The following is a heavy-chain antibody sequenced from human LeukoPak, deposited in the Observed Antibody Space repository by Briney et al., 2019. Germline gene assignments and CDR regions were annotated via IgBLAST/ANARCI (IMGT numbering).Heavy chain of an antibody. CDR1: GGSIGNYY. CDR2: IYTSGTT. D-gene: IGHD4-17*01. CDR3: AREQSAFLSDGDYPSYFDY. V-gene: IGHV4-4*07. J-gene: IGHJ4*02. Sequence: PSETLSLTCTVSGGSIGNYYWNWIRQPAGKGLEWIGRIYTSGTTNYNPSLKSRVTISVDKSKNQFSLKLSSVTAADTAVYYCAREQSAFLSDGDYPSYFDYWGQGALVTVSS.